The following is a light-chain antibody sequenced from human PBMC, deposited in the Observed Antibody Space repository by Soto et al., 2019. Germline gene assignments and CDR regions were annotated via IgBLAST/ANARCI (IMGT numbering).Light chain of an antibody. CDR1: TSNIGSNY. Sequence: QPVLTQPPSASGTPGQGVTIACSGSTSNIGSNYVYWYQQLPGTAPKLLIYRNNQRPSGVPDRFSGSKSGTSGSLAISGLRSDDEADYFCATWDDSLNGFYVFGTGTKLTVL. J-gene: IGLJ1*01. V-gene: IGLV1-47*01. CDR3: ATWDDSLNGFYV. CDR2: RNN.